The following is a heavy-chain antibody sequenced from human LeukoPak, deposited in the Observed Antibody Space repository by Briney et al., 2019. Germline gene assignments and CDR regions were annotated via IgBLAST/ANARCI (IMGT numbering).Heavy chain of an antibody. V-gene: IGHV1-24*01. J-gene: IGHJ4*02. Sequence: ASVKVSCKVSGYTLTELSMHWARQAPGKGLEWMGGFDPEDGETIYAQKFQGRVTMTEDTSTDTAYMELSSLRSEDTAVYYCATDTIAARPTSFDYWGQGTLVTVSS. CDR1: GYTLTELS. CDR2: FDPEDGET. D-gene: IGHD6-6*01. CDR3: ATDTIAARPTSFDY.